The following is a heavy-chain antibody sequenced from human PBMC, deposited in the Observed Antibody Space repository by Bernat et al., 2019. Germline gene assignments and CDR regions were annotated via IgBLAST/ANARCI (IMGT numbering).Heavy chain of an antibody. CDR1: GVASDEYA. Sequence: EVQLDESGGGVVQPGGSLRLSCAASGVASDEYALHWVRQAPGRGLEWVSVIRGDGSTSYAESVKGRFTISKDNSKNSLYMQMNSLRTEDTAIYFCTKDRYCTGSRCPTDYWGQGTLVTVSS. V-gene: IGHV3-43*02. CDR3: TKDRYCTGSRCPTDY. CDR2: IRGDGST. J-gene: IGHJ4*02. D-gene: IGHD2-8*01.